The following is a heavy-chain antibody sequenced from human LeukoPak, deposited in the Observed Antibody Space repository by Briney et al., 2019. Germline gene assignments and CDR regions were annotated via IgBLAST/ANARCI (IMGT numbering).Heavy chain of an antibody. Sequence: GESLKISLEGSGYSFTNYWIVLGPRMPGKGLGGMGAIYPDDSDTRYSPSFQGQVTISADKSIGTAYLQWSSLKASDTAMYYCAIGGDSSTSCYRCFNYWGQGTLVTVSS. CDR1: GYSFTNYW. CDR3: AIGGDSSTSCYRCFNY. J-gene: IGHJ4*02. D-gene: IGHD2-2*01. V-gene: IGHV5-51*01. CDR2: IYPDDSDT.